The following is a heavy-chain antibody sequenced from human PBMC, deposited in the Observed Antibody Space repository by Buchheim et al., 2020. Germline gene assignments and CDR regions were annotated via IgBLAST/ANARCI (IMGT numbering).Heavy chain of an antibody. D-gene: IGHD6-19*01. CDR2: ISGIGGRP. CDR1: GFTFSSHA. V-gene: IGHV3-23*01. J-gene: IGHJ4*02. CDR3: AKRTLSGWYDPGLKDYFDY. Sequence: EVQLLESGGGLVQPGGSLRLSCAASGFTFSSHAMSWVRQAPGKGLEWVSAISGIGGRPYYADSVKGRFSLSRGNSHSTLYLQMNSLRAEDTAVYYCAKRTLSGWYDPGLKDYFDYWGQGTL.